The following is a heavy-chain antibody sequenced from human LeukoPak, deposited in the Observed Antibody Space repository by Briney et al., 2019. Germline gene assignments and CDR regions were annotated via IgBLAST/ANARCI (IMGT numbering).Heavy chain of an antibody. CDR3: AVSNWMDP. J-gene: IGHJ5*02. Sequence: GGSLRLSCAASGFTFSGFWMHWVRQAPGKGLVWVSCISFDGSDATYADSVKGRFTISRDNAKNTLHQQMDSLTVEDTAVYICAVSNWMDPWGQGTLVTVSS. CDR1: GFTFSGFW. CDR2: ISFDGSDA. V-gene: IGHV3-74*01.